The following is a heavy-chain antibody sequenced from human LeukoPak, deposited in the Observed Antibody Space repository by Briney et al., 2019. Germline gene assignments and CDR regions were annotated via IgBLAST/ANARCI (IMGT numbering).Heavy chain of an antibody. CDR1: GGSITSDAYY. V-gene: IGHV4-30-4*01. CDR2: IYYSGST. Sequence: PSETLSLTCTVSGGSITSDAYYWSWIRQPPGKGLEWIGYIYYSGSTSYKPSLKSRLTISIDTPKNQFSLKLNSVTAADTAVYYCARDRYDSYPMDVWGQGTTVTVSS. CDR3: ARDRYDSYPMDV. D-gene: IGHD3-3*01. J-gene: IGHJ6*02.